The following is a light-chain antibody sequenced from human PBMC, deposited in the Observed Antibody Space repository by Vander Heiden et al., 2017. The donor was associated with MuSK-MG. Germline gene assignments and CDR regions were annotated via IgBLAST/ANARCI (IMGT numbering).Light chain of an antibody. J-gene: IGKJ3*01. CDR1: QGISSY. CDR3: QQHNSYLGFT. V-gene: IGKV1-9*01. Sequence: DIPLTQSPSFLSASVGDRVTIPCRVSQGISSYLAWYQQKPGKAPKLLIYAASTLQSGVPSRFSGSGSGTEFTLTISSLQPEDFATYYCQQHNSYLGFTFGPGTKVEIK. CDR2: AAS.